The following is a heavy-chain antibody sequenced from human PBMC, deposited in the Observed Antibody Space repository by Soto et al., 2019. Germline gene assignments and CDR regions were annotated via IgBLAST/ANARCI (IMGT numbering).Heavy chain of an antibody. Sequence: QVQLVESGGGVVQPGRSLRLSCAASGFTFSSYAMHWVRQAPGKGLEWVAVISYDGSNKYYADSVKGRFTISRDNSKNTLSLQMNSLRVRDKAVYYCARDPGNLVATNLDYWGQGTLVTVSS. CDR3: ARDPGNLVATNLDY. V-gene: IGHV3-30-3*01. CDR1: GFTFSSYA. CDR2: ISYDGSNK. D-gene: IGHD5-12*01. J-gene: IGHJ4*02.